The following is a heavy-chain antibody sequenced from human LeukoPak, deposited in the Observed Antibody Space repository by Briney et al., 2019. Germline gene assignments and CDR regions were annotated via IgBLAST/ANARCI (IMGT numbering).Heavy chain of an antibody. CDR1: GFIFSSSV. V-gene: IGHV3-23*01. Sequence: GGSLRLSCAASGFIFSSSVTTWVRQAPGKGLEWVSLISGSEDSTYYADSVKGRFTISRDISKNTLYLQMNTLRADDTAVYYCAKGQGIGSYNFDYWGQGSLVTVSS. D-gene: IGHD1-26*01. CDR3: AKGQGIGSYNFDY. J-gene: IGHJ4*02. CDR2: ISGSEDST.